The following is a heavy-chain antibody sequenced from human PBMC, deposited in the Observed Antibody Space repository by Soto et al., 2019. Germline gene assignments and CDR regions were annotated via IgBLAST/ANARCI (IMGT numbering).Heavy chain of an antibody. Sequence: EVQVVESGGGLIQPGGSLRLSCVVSGFTVSSTNYMSWVSQAPGKGLEWVSVLYSGGTTFYADSVKGRFTISRDNSKNTLYLQMNSLRAEDTAVYYGHGYGYWGQGTLVTVSS. D-gene: IGHD5-12*01. V-gene: IGHV3-53*01. J-gene: IGHJ4*02. CDR2: LYSGGTT. CDR1: GFTVSSTNY. CDR3: HGYGY.